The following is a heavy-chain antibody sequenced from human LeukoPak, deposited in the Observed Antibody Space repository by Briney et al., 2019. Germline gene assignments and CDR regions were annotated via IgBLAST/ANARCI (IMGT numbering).Heavy chain of an antibody. D-gene: IGHD6-6*01. Sequence: PGGSLRLSCAASGFTFSSYWMSWVRQAPGKGLEWVANIKQDGSEKYYVDSVKGRFTISRDNAKNSLYLQMNSLRAEDTAVYYCARDPPEYSSSSGFDYWGQGTLVTVSS. V-gene: IGHV3-7*01. CDR1: GFTFSSYW. CDR2: IKQDGSEK. CDR3: ARDPPEYSSSSGFDY. J-gene: IGHJ4*02.